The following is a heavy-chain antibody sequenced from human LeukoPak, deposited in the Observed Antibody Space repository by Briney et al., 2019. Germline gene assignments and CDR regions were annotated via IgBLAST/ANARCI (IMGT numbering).Heavy chain of an antibody. D-gene: IGHD3-3*01. CDR1: GGTFSSYA. J-gene: IGHJ6*03. Sequence: ASVKVSCKASGGTFSSYAISWVRQAPGQGLEWMGGIIPIFGTANYAQKFQGRVTITTDESTSTAYMELSSLRSEDTAVYYCARGAFWSGYLAYYYYYMDVWGKGTTVTVSS. CDR3: ARGAFWSGYLAYYYYYMDV. CDR2: IIPIFGTA. V-gene: IGHV1-69*05.